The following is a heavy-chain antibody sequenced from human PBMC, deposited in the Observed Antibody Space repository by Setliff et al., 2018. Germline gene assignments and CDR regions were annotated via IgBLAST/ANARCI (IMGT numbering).Heavy chain of an antibody. CDR2: IGVYSGNT. J-gene: IGHJ4*02. CDR3: SRLVRYCSRTTCQTASGAEL. Sequence: ASVKVSCKASGGTFRTDGFNWVRQAPGQGLEWMGWIGVYSGNTNYAQKLQGRVTMTTDASTNTAYMELRGLTSDDTAVYYYSRLVRYCSRTTCQTASGAELWGQGTLVTVSS. D-gene: IGHD2-2*01. V-gene: IGHV1-18*01. CDR1: GGTFRTDG.